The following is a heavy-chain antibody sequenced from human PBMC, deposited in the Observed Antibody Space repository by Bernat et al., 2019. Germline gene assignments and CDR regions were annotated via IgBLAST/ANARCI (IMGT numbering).Heavy chain of an antibody. Sequence: EVQLVQSGAEVKKPGESLRISCKGSGYSFTSYWISWVRQMPGKGLEWMGRIDPSDSYTNYSPSFQGHVTISADKSISTAYLQWSSLKASDTAMYYCARRSSSWYDYYYMDVWGKGTTVTVSS. J-gene: IGHJ6*03. CDR2: IDPSDSYT. CDR1: GYSFTSYW. D-gene: IGHD6-13*01. CDR3: ARRSSSWYDYYYMDV. V-gene: IGHV5-10-1*03.